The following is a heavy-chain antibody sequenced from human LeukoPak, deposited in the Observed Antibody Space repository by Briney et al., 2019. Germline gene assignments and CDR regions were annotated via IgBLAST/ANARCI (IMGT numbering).Heavy chain of an antibody. CDR3: ARSARSSSPKGAFDI. CDR2: ISSSSSYI. V-gene: IGHV3-21*01. Sequence: ETLSLTCTVSGGSISSSRYYWGWVRQAPGKGLEWVSSISSSSSYIYYADSVKGRFTISRDNAKNSLYLQMNSLRAEDTAVYYCARSARSSSPKGAFDIWGQGTMVTVSS. J-gene: IGHJ3*02. D-gene: IGHD6-13*01. CDR1: GGSISSSRYY.